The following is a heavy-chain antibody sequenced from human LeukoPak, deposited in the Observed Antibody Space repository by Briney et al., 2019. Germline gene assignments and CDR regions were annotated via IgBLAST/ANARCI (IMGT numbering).Heavy chain of an antibody. D-gene: IGHD3-16*01. CDR1: GYTFTGYY. Sequence: ASVKVSFKASGYTFTGYYMHWVRQAPGQGLEWMGWINPNSSDTKYSQKFQGRVTMTRDTSIRTAYMELTRLRSDDTAVYYCATQRGSYLWGTDFDYWGQGTLVTVSS. V-gene: IGHV1-2*02. CDR2: INPNSSDT. CDR3: ATQRGSYLWGTDFDY. J-gene: IGHJ4*02.